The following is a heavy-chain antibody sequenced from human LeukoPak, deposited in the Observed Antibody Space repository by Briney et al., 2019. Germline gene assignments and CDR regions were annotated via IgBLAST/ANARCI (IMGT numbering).Heavy chain of an antibody. CDR2: IYPGDSEI. V-gene: IGHV5-51*01. CDR1: GYTFTSYW. Sequence: GESLKISCKGSGYTFTSYWIGWVRQMPGKGLEWMGIIYPGDSEIIYSPSFQGQVTISADKSITTAYPQWSSLKASDSAMYYCARRQSPDYWGQGTLVTVSS. CDR3: ARRQSPDY. J-gene: IGHJ4*02.